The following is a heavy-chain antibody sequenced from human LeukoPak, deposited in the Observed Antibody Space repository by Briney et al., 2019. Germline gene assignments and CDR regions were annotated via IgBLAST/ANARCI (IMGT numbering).Heavy chain of an antibody. CDR1: GGSISSYY. CDR2: IYYSGST. Sequence: PSETLSLTCTVSGGSISSYYWSWIRQPPGQGLEWIGYIYYSGSTNYNPSLKSRVTISVDTSKNQFSLTLSSVPAADTAAYFCAREDTAMVYFAYWGQGTLVTVSS. CDR3: AREDTAMVYFAY. V-gene: IGHV4-59*01. D-gene: IGHD5-18*01. J-gene: IGHJ4*02.